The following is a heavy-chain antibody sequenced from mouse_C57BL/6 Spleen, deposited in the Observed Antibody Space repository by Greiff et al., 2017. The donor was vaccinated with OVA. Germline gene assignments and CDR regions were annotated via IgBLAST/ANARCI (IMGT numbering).Heavy chain of an antibody. CDR2: IDPSDSYT. CDR1: GYTFTSYW. Sequence: QVQLQQSGAELVMPGASVKLSCKASGYTFTSYWMHWVKQRPGQGLEWIGEIDPSDSYTNYNQKFKGKSTLTVDKSSSTAYMQLSSLTSEDSAVYYCATGGVWFAYWGQGTLVTVSA. V-gene: IGHV1-69*01. CDR3: ATGGVWFAY. J-gene: IGHJ3*01.